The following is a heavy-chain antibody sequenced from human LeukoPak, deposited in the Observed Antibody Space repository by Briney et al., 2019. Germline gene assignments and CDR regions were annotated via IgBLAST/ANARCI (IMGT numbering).Heavy chain of an antibody. D-gene: IGHD3-9*01. CDR1: GFTFSSYG. Sequence: PGGSLRLSCAASGFTFSSYGMHWVRQAPGKGLEWVAFIRYDGSNKYYADSVKGRFTISRDNSKNTLYLQMNSLRAEDTAVYYCATTVRYFDWPDYWGQGTLVTVSS. V-gene: IGHV3-30*02. CDR2: IRYDGSNK. J-gene: IGHJ4*02. CDR3: ATTVRYFDWPDY.